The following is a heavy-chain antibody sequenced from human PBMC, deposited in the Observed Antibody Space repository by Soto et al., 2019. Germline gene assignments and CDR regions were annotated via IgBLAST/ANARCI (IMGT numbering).Heavy chain of an antibody. Sequence: SETLSLTCAVSGGSFSGFFWGWIRQPPGKGLEWIGEVNHGGSTNYNPSLKSRVTISSDTSKNHFSLTLRSVTAADTAVYYCARAAVAVGGPFDKWGQGALVTVSS. CDR3: ARAAVAVGGPFDK. V-gene: IGHV4-34*01. D-gene: IGHD2-15*01. J-gene: IGHJ4*02. CDR2: VNHGGST. CDR1: GGSFSGFF.